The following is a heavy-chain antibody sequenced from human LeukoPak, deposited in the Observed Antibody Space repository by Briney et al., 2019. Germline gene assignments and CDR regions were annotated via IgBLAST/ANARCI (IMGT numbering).Heavy chain of an antibody. J-gene: IGHJ4*02. D-gene: IGHD2-2*01. CDR3: AKDSARYCSSTSCPHFDY. CDR2: ISGSGGST. CDR1: GVTFSSYA. V-gene: IGHV3-23*01. Sequence: GGSLRLSCAASGVTFSSYAMSWVRQAPGKGLEWVSAISGSGGSTYYADSVKGRFTISRDNSKNTLYLQMNSLRAEDTAVYYCAKDSARYCSSTSCPHFDYWGQGTLVTVSS.